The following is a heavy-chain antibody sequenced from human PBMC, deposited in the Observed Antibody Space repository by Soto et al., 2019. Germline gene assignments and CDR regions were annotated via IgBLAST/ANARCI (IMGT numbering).Heavy chain of an antibody. Sequence: QVQLVQSGAEVKPPGSSGKVSCKASGGTFTSYVVSWVRQATGQGLEWLGGIITSSGTAKYSQNFQGRVTIPADISSTKDYMDLSILRSEDTDVYYCATDHYNSSGYSYVGEFDYSGEGTLVSVSS. CDR2: IITSSGTA. J-gene: IGHJ4*02. V-gene: IGHV1-69*06. D-gene: IGHD3-22*01. CDR3: ATDHYNSSGYSYVGEFDY. CDR1: GGTFTSYV.